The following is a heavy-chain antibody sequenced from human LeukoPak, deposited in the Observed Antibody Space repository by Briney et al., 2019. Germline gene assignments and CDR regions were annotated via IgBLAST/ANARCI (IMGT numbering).Heavy chain of an antibody. CDR2: VIGSGGST. D-gene: IGHD3-22*01. CDR3: AKGGQYNYDPFDY. V-gene: IGHV3-23*01. J-gene: IGHJ4*02. Sequence: GGSLRLSCAASGFTCSSYAMSWVRQAPGKGREWGSGVIGSGGSTNYADSVKGRFTIARDKSKNTLYLQMNSLRAEDTAVYYCAKGGQYNYDPFDYWGQGTLVTVSS. CDR1: GFTCSSYA.